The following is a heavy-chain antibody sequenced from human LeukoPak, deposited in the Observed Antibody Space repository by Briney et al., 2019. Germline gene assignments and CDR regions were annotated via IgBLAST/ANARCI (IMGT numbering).Heavy chain of an antibody. CDR3: ASSLVVPAAIVPLDY. Sequence: SVKVSCKASGGTFSSYAISWVRQAPGQGLEWMGGIIPIFGTANYAQKFQGRVTITADESTSTAYMELSSLRSEDTAVYYCASSLVVPAAIVPLDYWGQGTLVTVSS. V-gene: IGHV1-69*13. CDR2: IIPIFGTA. CDR1: GGTFSSYA. J-gene: IGHJ4*02. D-gene: IGHD2-2*01.